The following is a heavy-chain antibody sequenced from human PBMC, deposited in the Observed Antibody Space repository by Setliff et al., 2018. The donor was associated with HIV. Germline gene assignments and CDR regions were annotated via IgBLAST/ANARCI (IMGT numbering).Heavy chain of an antibody. CDR1: GGSINNYY. Sequence: PSETLSLTCTVSGGSINNYYWSWIRQPPGKGLEWIGYIYYSGSTNYNSSLKSRITMSVDTSKNQFSLKLNSVTAAGTAAYYCARLPPYCGGYCFNFDYWGQGTLVTVSS. V-gene: IGHV4-59*08. D-gene: IGHD2-21*02. CDR2: IYYSGST. CDR3: ARLPPYCGGYCFNFDY. J-gene: IGHJ4*02.